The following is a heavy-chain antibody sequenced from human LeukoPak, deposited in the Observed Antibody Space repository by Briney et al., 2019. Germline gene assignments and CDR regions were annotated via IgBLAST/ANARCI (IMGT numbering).Heavy chain of an antibody. J-gene: IGHJ4*02. Sequence: GGSLRLSCAASGFTFTSYAMTWVRQAPGKGLEWVSGIVSSGGSTYSADSVKGRFTISRDNSENTLYLQMNSLRAEDTAVYYCAKAPYSSGWFFGGPFDYWGQGTLVTVSS. D-gene: IGHD6-19*01. CDR1: GFTFTSYA. CDR2: IVSSGGST. V-gene: IGHV3-23*01. CDR3: AKAPYSSGWFFGGPFDY.